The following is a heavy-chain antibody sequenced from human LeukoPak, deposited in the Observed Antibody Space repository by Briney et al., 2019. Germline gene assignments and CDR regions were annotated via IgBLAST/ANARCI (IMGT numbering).Heavy chain of an antibody. J-gene: IGHJ5*02. D-gene: IGHD2-15*01. V-gene: IGHV4-34*01. Sequence: PSETLSLTCAVYGESFSGYYWSWIRQPPGKGLEWIGEINHSGITNYNPSLKSRVTISVDTSKNQFSLKLSSVTAADTALYYCARGQGYCSGGSCYRPFDPWGQGTLVTVSS. CDR1: GESFSGYY. CDR3: ARGQGYCSGGSCYRPFDP. CDR2: INHSGIT.